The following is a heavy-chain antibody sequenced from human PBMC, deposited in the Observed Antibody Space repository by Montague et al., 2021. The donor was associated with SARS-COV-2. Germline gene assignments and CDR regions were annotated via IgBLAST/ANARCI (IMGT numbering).Heavy chain of an antibody. CDR1: GFPFRSYG. CDR2: ITGSGGST. CDR3: AKGYYYDTSGYLHPFDY. V-gene: IGHV3-23*01. D-gene: IGHD3-22*01. J-gene: IGHJ4*02. Sequence: SLRPSCAASGFPFRSYGMSWVRQAPGKGLEWVSGITGSGGSTYYADSVKGRFTISRDNSKNTLYLQMNSLRAEDTAVYYCAKGYYYDTSGYLHPFDYWGQGTLVTVSS.